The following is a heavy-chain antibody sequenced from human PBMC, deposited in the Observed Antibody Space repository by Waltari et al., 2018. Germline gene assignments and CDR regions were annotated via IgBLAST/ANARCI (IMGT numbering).Heavy chain of an antibody. Sequence: EVQLLESGGGLVQPGGSLRLSCAASGFTFSSYAMSWVRQAPGKGREWVSAISGSGGSTYYADSVKGRFTISRDNSKNTLYLQMNSLRAEDTAVYYCAKSKGRLPPYYDSSKPGRFDYWGQGTLVTVSS. CDR1: GFTFSSYA. CDR3: AKSKGRLPPYYDSSKPGRFDY. CDR2: ISGSGGST. J-gene: IGHJ4*02. D-gene: IGHD3-22*01. V-gene: IGHV3-23*01.